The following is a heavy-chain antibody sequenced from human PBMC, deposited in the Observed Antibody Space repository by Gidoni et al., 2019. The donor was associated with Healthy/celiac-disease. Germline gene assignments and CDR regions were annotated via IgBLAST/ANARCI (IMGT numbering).Heavy chain of an antibody. Sequence: QVQLVQSGAEVKKPGSSVKVSCKASGGTFSSYAISWVRQAPGQGLEWMGRIIPILGIANYAQKFQGRVTITADKSTSTAYMELSSLRSEDTAVYYCARANAYYYYMDVWGKGTTVTVSS. CDR3: ARANAYYYYMDV. J-gene: IGHJ6*03. CDR1: GGTFSSYA. CDR2: IIPILGIA. V-gene: IGHV1-69*04.